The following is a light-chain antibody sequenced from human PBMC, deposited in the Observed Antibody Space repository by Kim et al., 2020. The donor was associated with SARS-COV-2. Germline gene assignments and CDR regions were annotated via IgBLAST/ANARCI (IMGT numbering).Light chain of an antibody. V-gene: IGLV10-54*01. CDR1: SDNVGDQG. Sequence: QTATLTCTGNSDNVGDQGAAWLQQHRGHPPKLLSYRNNNRPSGISEKLSASRSGNTASLTITGLQPEDEADYYCSAWDTSLSVWVFGGGTQLTVL. CDR3: SAWDTSLSVWV. CDR2: RNN. J-gene: IGLJ3*02.